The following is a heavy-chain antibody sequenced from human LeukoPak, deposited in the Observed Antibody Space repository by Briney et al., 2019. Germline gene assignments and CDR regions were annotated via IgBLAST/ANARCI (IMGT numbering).Heavy chain of an antibody. J-gene: IGHJ6*02. Sequence: AASVKVSCKASGGTLSSYAISWVRQAPGQGLEWMGRIIPIFGIANYAQKFQGRVTITADKSTSTAYMELSSLRSEDTAVYYCARMVVAAGYYYYGMDVWGQGTTVTVSS. CDR2: IIPIFGIA. CDR1: GGTLSSYA. CDR3: ARMVVAAGYYYYGMDV. D-gene: IGHD2-15*01. V-gene: IGHV1-69*04.